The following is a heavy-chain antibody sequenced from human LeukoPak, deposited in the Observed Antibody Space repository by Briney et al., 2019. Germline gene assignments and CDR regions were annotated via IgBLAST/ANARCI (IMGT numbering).Heavy chain of an antibody. V-gene: IGHV3-7*01. D-gene: IGHD2-2*01. Sequence: GGSLRLSCAASGFTFSSYWMTWVRQAPGRGLEWVANIKQDGSEKYYVGSVKGRFTGSRDNAKNSLYLQMNSLRPEDTAVYYCARSIVVVPAAIDYYGMDVWGQGTTVTVSS. CDR3: ARSIVVVPAAIDYYGMDV. CDR2: IKQDGSEK. CDR1: GFTFSSYW. J-gene: IGHJ6*02.